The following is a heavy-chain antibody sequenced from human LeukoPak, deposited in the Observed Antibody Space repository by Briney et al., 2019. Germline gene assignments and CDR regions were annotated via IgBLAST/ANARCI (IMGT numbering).Heavy chain of an antibody. J-gene: IGHJ4*02. CDR3: ARDMGPLTPYYFDY. CDR2: ISSSSSYI. D-gene: IGHD3-10*01. Sequence: GGSLRLSCAASGFTFNSYSMNWVRQAPGKGLEWVSSISSSSSYIYYADSVKGRFTISRDNAKNSLYLQMNSLRAEDTAVYYCARDMGPLTPYYFDYWGQGTLVTVSS. CDR1: GFTFNSYS. V-gene: IGHV3-21*01.